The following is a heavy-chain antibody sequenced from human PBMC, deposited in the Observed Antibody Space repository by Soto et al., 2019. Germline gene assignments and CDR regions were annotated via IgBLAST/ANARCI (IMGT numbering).Heavy chain of an antibody. D-gene: IGHD6-19*01. CDR3: ARPNRRGWPSSYFDY. V-gene: IGHV4-39*01. J-gene: IGHJ4*01. CDR1: GGSISVSSYY. Sequence: SETLSLTCAVSGGSISVSSYYWVWIRQPPGKGLEWIGSIYYSGNTYHNPSLKSRVTISVDTSKNQFSLTLSSVTAADTAVYHCARPNRRGWPSSYFDYWGHGTLVTVSS. CDR2: IYYSGNT.